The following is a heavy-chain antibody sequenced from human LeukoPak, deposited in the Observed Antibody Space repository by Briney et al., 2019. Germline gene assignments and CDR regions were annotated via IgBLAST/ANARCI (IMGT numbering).Heavy chain of an antibody. CDR3: ARDLGSSGGYYYYYGMDV. J-gene: IGHJ6*02. V-gene: IGHV1-69*04. Sequence: VASVKVSCKASGGTFSSYAICWVRQAPGQGLEWMGRIIPILGITNYAQKFQGRVTITADKSTSTAYMELSSLRSEDTAVYYCARDLGSSGGYYYYYGMDVWGQGTTVTVSS. D-gene: IGHD6-19*01. CDR2: IIPILGIT. CDR1: GGTFSSYA.